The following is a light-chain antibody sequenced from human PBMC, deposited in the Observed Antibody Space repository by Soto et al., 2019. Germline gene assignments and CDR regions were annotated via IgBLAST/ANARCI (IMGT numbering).Light chain of an antibody. J-gene: IGKJ1*01. CDR3: QQYRSSPWT. CDR2: GAS. Sequence: EIVLTQSPGTLSLSPGERATLSCRASQTISNNYLAWYQQNPGQAPRLLIHGASCRATGIPDRFSGSGSGTYFTHTINSLEPEDFAGYYWQQYRSSPWTFGQGTKVEIK. V-gene: IGKV3-20*01. CDR1: QTISNNY.